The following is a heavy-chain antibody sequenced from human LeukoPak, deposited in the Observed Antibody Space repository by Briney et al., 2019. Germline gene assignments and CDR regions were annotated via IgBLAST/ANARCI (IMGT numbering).Heavy chain of an antibody. CDR2: IHYSGNP. Sequence: PSETLSLTCTVSGGSISSGGYYWRWIRQLPGKGLQWIGYIHYSGNPYYNPSLKSRLPISVDTSKNQFSLNLSSVTAADTAFYYCARDRTSPRGGFDPWGQGTLVTVSS. D-gene: IGHD3-16*01. J-gene: IGHJ5*02. CDR1: GGSISSGGYY. V-gene: IGHV4-31*03. CDR3: ARDRTSPRGGFDP.